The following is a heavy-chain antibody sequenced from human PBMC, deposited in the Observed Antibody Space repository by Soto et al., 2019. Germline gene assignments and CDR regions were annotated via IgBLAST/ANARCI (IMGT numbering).Heavy chain of an antibody. CDR2: IYYSGST. CDR1: GGSISSYY. J-gene: IGHJ6*03. V-gene: IGHV4-59*08. D-gene: IGHD4-17*01. Sequence: PSETLSLTCTVSGGSISSYYWSWIRQPPGKGLEWIGYIYYSGSTNYNPSLKSRVTISVDTSKNQFSLKLSSVTAADTAVYYRARAGDDYGDYGQVYYYYYYMDVWGKGTTVTVSS. CDR3: ARAGDDYGDYGQVYYYYYYMDV.